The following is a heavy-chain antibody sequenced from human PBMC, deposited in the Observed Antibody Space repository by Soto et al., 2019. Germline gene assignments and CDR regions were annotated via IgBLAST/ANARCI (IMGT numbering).Heavy chain of an antibody. Sequence: SGPTLVNPTQTLTLTCTFSGFSLSTSGVGVGWIRQPPGKALEWLALIYWNDDKRYSPSLKSRLTITKDTSKNQVVPTMTNMDPVDTATYYCGGSSSSSHYYYYYGMDVWGQGTTVTVSS. D-gene: IGHD6-6*01. CDR2: IYWNDDK. CDR3: GGSSSSSHYYYYYGMDV. V-gene: IGHV2-5*01. CDR1: GFSLSTSGVG. J-gene: IGHJ6*02.